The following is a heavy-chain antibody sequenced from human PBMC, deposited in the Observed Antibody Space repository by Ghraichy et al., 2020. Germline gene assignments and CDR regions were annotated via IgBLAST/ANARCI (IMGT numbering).Heavy chain of an antibody. V-gene: IGHV1-69*04. D-gene: IGHD2-8*01. CDR2: IIPILGIA. J-gene: IGHJ4*02. CDR3: ARDPCTNGVCLIDY. Sequence: SVKVSCKASGGTFSSYAISWVRQAPGQGLEWMGRIIPILGIANYAQKFQGRVTITADKSTSTAYMELSSLRSEDTAVYYCARDPCTNGVCLIDYWGQGTLVTVSS. CDR1: GGTFSSYA.